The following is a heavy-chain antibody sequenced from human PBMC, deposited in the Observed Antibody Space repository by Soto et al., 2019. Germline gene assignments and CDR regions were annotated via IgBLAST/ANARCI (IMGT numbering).Heavy chain of an antibody. Sequence: EDQLVESGGGLVQPGGSLRLTCAVSGFSFRSDWMNWVRQAPGKGLEWVAHTNQDGSEKYYLDSVKGRFTIFRDNAKNSLSLQMNSLRAEDTAVYYCSGGVGDAIWGQGTLVTVSS. D-gene: IGHD1-26*01. CDR3: SGGVGDAI. V-gene: IGHV3-7*04. J-gene: IGHJ4*02. CDR2: TNQDGSEK. CDR1: GFSFRSDW.